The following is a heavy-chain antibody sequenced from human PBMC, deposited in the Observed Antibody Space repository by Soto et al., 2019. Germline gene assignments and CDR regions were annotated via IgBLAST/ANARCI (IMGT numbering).Heavy chain of an antibody. Sequence: GESLKIYCKSSGYSFPSYWIRWVRQMPGKGLEWMGRIDPSESYTNYSRSFQGHVTISADKSISTAYLQWSSLNASDTTMYYCARLAAENSIAALDYYYGMDFWGQGTTVTVSS. J-gene: IGHJ6*02. CDR1: GYSFPSYW. CDR2: IDPSESYT. CDR3: ARLAAENSIAALDYYYGMDF. V-gene: IGHV5-10-1*01. D-gene: IGHD6-6*01.